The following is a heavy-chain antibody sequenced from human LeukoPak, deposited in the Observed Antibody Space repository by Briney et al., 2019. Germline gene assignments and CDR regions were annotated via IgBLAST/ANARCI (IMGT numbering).Heavy chain of an antibody. Sequence: ASVTVSCKASGYTFTSYDINWVRQATGQGLEWMGWMNPNSGNTGYAQKFQGRVTMTRDTSISTAYMELSSLRSEDTAVYYCARGTALYFDERYFDYWGQGTLVTVSS. CDR2: MNPNSGNT. CDR3: ARGTALYFDERYFDY. D-gene: IGHD3-9*01. CDR1: GYTFTSYD. J-gene: IGHJ4*02. V-gene: IGHV1-8*01.